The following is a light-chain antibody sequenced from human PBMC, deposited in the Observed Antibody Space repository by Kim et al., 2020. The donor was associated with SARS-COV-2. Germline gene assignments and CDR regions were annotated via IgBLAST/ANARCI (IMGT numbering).Light chain of an antibody. V-gene: IGKV2-30*01. CDR1: QGFEYSDGKSY. CDR2: TVS. Sequence: QASISCRSSQGFEYSDGKSYLNWCQQRPGESLRRRFYTVSSRASGVSDRFRASGSGSDFSLKISRVEAEDVGVYYCMKGTHGPLTFGGGTKVDIK. CDR3: MKGTHGPLT. J-gene: IGKJ4*01.